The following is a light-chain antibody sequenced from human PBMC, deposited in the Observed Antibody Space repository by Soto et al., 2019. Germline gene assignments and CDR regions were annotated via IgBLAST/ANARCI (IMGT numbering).Light chain of an antibody. CDR3: GSCDSSVSAYL. J-gene: IGLJ1*01. CDR1: SSNIGGNS. CDR2: DDN. Sequence: QSVLTQPPSVSAAPGQKVTISCSGSSSNIGGNSVSWYQQLPGTAPTLLIYDDNKRPSGIPGRFSGSKSGTSATLGITGFQTGDEADYYCGSCDSSVSAYLFGAG. V-gene: IGLV1-51*01.